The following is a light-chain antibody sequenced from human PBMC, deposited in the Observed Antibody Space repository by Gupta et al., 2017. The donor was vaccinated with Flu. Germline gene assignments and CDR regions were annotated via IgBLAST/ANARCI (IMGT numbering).Light chain of an antibody. CDR3: QQDANHYS. J-gene: IGKJ2*01. CDR2: KAS. V-gene: IGKV1-5*03. CDR1: QSISSW. Sequence: SPSILSASVGDRVTITCRASQSISSWLDWYQQKPGKAPNLMIYKASRLESGVPSRFSGSGSGTEFTLTISSLQPDDFATYYCQQDANHYSFGQGTKVEIK.